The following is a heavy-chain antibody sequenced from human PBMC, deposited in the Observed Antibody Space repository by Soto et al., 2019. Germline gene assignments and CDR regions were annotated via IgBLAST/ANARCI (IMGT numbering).Heavy chain of an antibody. J-gene: IGHJ4*02. CDR1: GGSISSGDYN. Sequence: PSATLSLTRTVSGGSISSGDYNWSWIRQPPGKALEWIWYIDYSGSTNYNPSLKSRVTISVDTAKNQFSLKLSSVTAADTVVYYCARTYSSSWSPFDYLGQGTLVTVSS. D-gene: IGHD6-13*01. V-gene: IGHV4-61*08. CDR3: ARTYSSSWSPFDY. CDR2: IDYSGST.